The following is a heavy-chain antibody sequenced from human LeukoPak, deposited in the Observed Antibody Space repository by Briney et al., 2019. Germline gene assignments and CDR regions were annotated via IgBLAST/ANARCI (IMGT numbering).Heavy chain of an antibody. D-gene: IGHD3-22*01. Sequence: GASVTVSCKASGYTFTGPYMHWVRQAPGQGLEWMGWINPNSGDTDYAQEFQGRVTMTRDTSISTAYMELSRLRSDDTAVYYCARDGGGNMIVSVWGQGTLVTVSS. J-gene: IGHJ4*02. CDR2: INPNSGDT. V-gene: IGHV1-2*02. CDR3: ARDGGGNMIVSV. CDR1: GYTFTGPY.